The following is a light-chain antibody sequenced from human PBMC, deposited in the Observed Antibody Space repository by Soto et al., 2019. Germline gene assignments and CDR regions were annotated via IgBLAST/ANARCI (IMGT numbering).Light chain of an antibody. CDR3: QQIYSTPVT. V-gene: IGKV1-39*01. Sequence: DIQRTQSPSSLSAYVGDRVKITCRASQSIDSYLKWYHQKPGKAPRLMIYAACNLQSGVPSRFSGSGFGTDFTLTISTLQPEDFATYYCQQIYSTPVTFGGGTKVDI. J-gene: IGKJ4*01. CDR2: AAC. CDR1: QSIDSY.